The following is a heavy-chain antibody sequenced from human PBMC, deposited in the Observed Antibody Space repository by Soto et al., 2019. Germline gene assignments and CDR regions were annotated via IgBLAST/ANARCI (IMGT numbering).Heavy chain of an antibody. D-gene: IGHD1-26*01. V-gene: IGHV3-30*18. CDR1: GFTFKNYG. CDR2: ISYDGSNS. CDR3: AKGVCSATACLPRSPTSDY. J-gene: IGHJ4*02. Sequence: QAGGSLRLSCAASGFTFKNYGMHWVRQAPGKGLEWVAAISYDGSNSSYPDSVKGRFTISRDNSKSTLFLQVSSLRAEDTGIYYCAKGVCSATACLPRSPTSDYWGPGTLVTVSS.